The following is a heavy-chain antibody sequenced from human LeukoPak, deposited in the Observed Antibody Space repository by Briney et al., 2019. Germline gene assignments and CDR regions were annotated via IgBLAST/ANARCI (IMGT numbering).Heavy chain of an antibody. J-gene: IGHJ4*02. CDR2: ISGTGGST. CDR3: AKVSNWNAGCFDY. Sequence: PGGSLRLSCAASGFTFSSYAMSWVRQSPGKGLEWVSAISGTGGSTYYADSVKGRFTISRDNSKNTLHLQINSLRAEDTAVYYCAKVSNWNAGCFDYWGQGTLVTVSS. D-gene: IGHD1-1*01. V-gene: IGHV3-23*01. CDR1: GFTFSSYA.